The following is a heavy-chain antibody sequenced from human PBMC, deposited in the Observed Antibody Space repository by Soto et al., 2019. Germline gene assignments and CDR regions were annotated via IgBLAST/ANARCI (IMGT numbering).Heavy chain of an antibody. Sequence: ASVKVSCNASGYTFTSYYMHWVRQAPGQGLEWMGIINPSGGSTSYAQKFQGRVTMTRDTSTSTVYMKLSSVTAADTAVYYCARTTRNDFWSGYSSYYYMDVWGKGTTVTVSS. D-gene: IGHD3-3*01. J-gene: IGHJ6*03. CDR2: INPSGGST. CDR1: GYTFTSYY. CDR3: ARTTRNDFWSGYSSYYYMDV. V-gene: IGHV1-46*01.